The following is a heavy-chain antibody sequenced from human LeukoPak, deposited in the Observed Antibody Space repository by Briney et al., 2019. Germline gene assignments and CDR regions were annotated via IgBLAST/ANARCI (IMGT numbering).Heavy chain of an antibody. V-gene: IGHV3-48*03. Sequence: GGSLRLSCAASGFTFSSYEMNWVRQAPGKGLEWVSYISSSGSTIYYAGSVKGRFTISRDNAKNSLYLQMNSLRAEDTAVYYCARQDTAMVLYYYGMDVWGQGTTVTVSS. J-gene: IGHJ6*02. CDR1: GFTFSSYE. D-gene: IGHD5-18*01. CDR3: ARQDTAMVLYYYGMDV. CDR2: ISSSGSTI.